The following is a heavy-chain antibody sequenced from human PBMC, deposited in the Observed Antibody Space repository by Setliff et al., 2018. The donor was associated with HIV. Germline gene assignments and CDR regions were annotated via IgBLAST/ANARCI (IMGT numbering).Heavy chain of an antibody. Sequence: GGSLRLSCAASGFTFSSYSMNWVRQAPGKGLEWGAIISDDGSDKHFADSLKGRFTISRDNAKNSLSLQMNNLRAEDTAVYYCARESPTKGEGAMDYWGQGTLVTVSS. CDR2: ISDDGSDK. J-gene: IGHJ4*02. CDR1: GFTFSSYS. V-gene: IGHV3-30*03. D-gene: IGHD1-26*01. CDR3: ARESPTKGEGAMDY.